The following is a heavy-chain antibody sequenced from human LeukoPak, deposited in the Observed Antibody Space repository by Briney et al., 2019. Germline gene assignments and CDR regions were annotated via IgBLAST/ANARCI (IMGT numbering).Heavy chain of an antibody. J-gene: IGHJ4*02. CDR1: GFTFTNYA. D-gene: IGHD2-21*02. CDR3: ARDVEVCRVGACYWTTFDC. V-gene: IGHV3-23*01. Sequence: PGGSLRLSCAASGFTFTNYAMTWVRQAPGRGLEWVSSISRSGGNAYYAKSVDGRFTVSRDSSRDTLLLQMNSLRAEDTAVYYCARDVEVCRVGACYWTTFDCWGQGALVTVSS. CDR2: ISRSGGNA.